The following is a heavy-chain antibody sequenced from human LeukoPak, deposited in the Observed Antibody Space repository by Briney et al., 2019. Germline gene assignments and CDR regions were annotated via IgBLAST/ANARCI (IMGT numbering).Heavy chain of an antibody. V-gene: IGHV4-39*01. CDR2: IQYSGST. J-gene: IGHJ4*02. Sequence: GXXRQPPGXGXEXLGXIQYSGSTHYNPSLKSRVTISVDTSKNQFSLNLNSVTAADTAVYYCARHSFDYDSRGYFYSFDYWGQGTLVTVSS. D-gene: IGHD3-22*01. CDR3: ARHSFDYDSRGYFYSFDY.